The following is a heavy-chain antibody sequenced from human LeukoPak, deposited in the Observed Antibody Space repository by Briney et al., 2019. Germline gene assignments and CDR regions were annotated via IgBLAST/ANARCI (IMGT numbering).Heavy chain of an antibody. Sequence: SETLSLTCTVSGGSISSGGYYWSWIRQHPGKGLEWIGYIYHSGSTYYNPSLKSRVTISVDTSKNQFSLKLSSVTAADTAVYYCARDESSGWYRHGMDVWGQGTTVTVSS. D-gene: IGHD6-19*01. CDR2: IYHSGST. CDR1: GGSISSGGYY. V-gene: IGHV4-31*03. CDR3: ARDESSGWYRHGMDV. J-gene: IGHJ6*02.